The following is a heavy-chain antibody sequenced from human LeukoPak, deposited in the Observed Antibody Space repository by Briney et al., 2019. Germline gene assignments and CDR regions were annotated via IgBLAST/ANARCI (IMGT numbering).Heavy chain of an antibody. V-gene: IGHV3-30*02. CDR2: IQYDRTNE. J-gene: IGHJ6*03. Sequence: PGGSLRLSCAASAFTFSSYGMHWVRQAPGKGLEWVAYIQYDRTNEQHAHSVKGRFRISRDNSNNILYLQMNSLRTEDTAVYYCAKDRCSNGIGCYYYYMEVWGKGTTVTISS. CDR1: AFTFSSYG. D-gene: IGHD2-8*01. CDR3: AKDRCSNGIGCYYYYMEV.